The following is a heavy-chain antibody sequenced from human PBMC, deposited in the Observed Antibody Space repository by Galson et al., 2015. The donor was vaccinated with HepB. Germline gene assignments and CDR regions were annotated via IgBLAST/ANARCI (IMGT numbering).Heavy chain of an antibody. CDR3: ARREWLGSGRERTLDSES. CDR2: INHRGSR. D-gene: IGHD3-10*01. Sequence: SETLSLTCAVYNGSFSNYHWFWVRQPPGKGLEWIGEINHRGSRKYHPSLSSRATISIDTSKKSLSLKINSVTAADRGVYYCARREWLGSGRERTLDSESWGQGALVSVSS. V-gene: IGHV4-34*01. CDR1: NGSFSNYH. J-gene: IGHJ4*02.